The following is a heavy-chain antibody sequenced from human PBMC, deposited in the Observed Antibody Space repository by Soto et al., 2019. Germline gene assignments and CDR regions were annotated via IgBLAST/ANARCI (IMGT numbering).Heavy chain of an antibody. CDR2: IIPIFGTA. Sequence: ASVKVSCKASGGTFSSYAISWVRQAPGQGLEWMGGIIPIFGTANYAQKFQGRVTITADESTSTAYMELSSLRSEDTAVYYCARVPRPNYGFWSGYSNWFDPWGQGTPVTVSS. J-gene: IGHJ5*02. CDR1: GGTFSSYA. CDR3: ARVPRPNYGFWSGYSNWFDP. V-gene: IGHV1-69*13. D-gene: IGHD3-3*01.